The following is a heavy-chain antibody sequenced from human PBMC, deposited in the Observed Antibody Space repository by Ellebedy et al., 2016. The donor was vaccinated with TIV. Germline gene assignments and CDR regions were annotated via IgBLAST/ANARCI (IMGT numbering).Heavy chain of an antibody. D-gene: IGHD2-2*01. V-gene: IGHV3-74*01. CDR1: DFTFSRSW. CDR2: IDGDATTT. CDR3: VRDNQHAFDT. Sequence: GESLKISCVASDFTFSRSWMHWVRQAPGKGLVWVSRIDGDATTTNYANSVKGRFTISRDNAKNTLYLQMNSLRAEDTAVYYCVRDNQHAFDTWGQGTIVTVSS. J-gene: IGHJ3*02.